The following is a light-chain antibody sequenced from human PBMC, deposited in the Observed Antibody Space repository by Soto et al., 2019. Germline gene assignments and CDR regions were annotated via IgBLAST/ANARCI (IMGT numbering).Light chain of an antibody. Sequence: EIVLTQSPGTLSLSPGERATLSCRASQTVGGNNLAWAQHKPGNSIAWYQQKPGQAPRLLIYGASSRATGIPDRFSGSGSETDFTLTISRLEPEDFAVYYCQQYGSSPLTFGGGTKVEIK. J-gene: IGKJ4*01. CDR1: QTVGGNN. CDR3: QQYGSSPLT. V-gene: IGKV3-20*01. CDR2: GAS.